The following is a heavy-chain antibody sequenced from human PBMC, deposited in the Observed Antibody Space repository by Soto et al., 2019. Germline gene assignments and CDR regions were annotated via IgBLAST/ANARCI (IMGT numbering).Heavy chain of an antibody. V-gene: IGHV4-31*03. CDR1: GGSISSGGYY. CDR2: IYYSGST. D-gene: IGHD3-9*01. CDR3: ARDSIPPDYDILTGYSKSYYGLDV. Sequence: PSETLSLTCTVSGGSISSGGYYWSWIRQHPGKGLEWIGYIYYSGSTYYNPSLKSRVTISVDTSKNQFSLKLSSVTAADTAVYYCARDSIPPDYDILTGYSKSYYGLDVSGQGTTVTVS. J-gene: IGHJ6*02.